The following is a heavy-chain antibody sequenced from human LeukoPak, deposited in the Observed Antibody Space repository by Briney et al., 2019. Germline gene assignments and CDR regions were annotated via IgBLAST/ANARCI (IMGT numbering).Heavy chain of an antibody. D-gene: IGHD3-22*01. CDR2: IYYSGSV. CDR1: GGSIISSRHY. Sequence: SETLSLTCTVSGGSIISSRHYCGSIRHPPGNGLEWIARIYYSGSVHYNPSLKSDVPIPVDTPKNQCFLNLRAWTPADTAVYYCARRMIGIRFDPWGQGTLVTVSS. V-gene: IGHV4-39*01. CDR3: ARRMIGIRFDP. J-gene: IGHJ5*02.